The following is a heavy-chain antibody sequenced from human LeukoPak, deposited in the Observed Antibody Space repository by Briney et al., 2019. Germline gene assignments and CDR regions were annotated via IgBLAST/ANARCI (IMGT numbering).Heavy chain of an antibody. CDR3: AKGLDDYVWGSYRYTSGGFDY. CDR1: GFTFHNYE. V-gene: IGHV3-48*03. J-gene: IGHJ4*02. CDR2: ISSSGATI. D-gene: IGHD3-16*02. Sequence: GGSLRLSCVASGFTFHNYEMNWVRQAPGKGLEWVPYISSSGATIYYADAVEGRFTISRDNAKSSLYLQMNSLRAEDTAVYYCAKGLDDYVWGSYRYTSGGFDYWGQGTLVTVSS.